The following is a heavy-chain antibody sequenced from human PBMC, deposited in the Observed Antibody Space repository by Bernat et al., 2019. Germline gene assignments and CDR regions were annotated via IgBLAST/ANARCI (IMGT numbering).Heavy chain of an antibody. D-gene: IGHD5/OR15-5a*01. CDR1: GFTFSAYG. Sequence: QVQLVESGGSVVQPGGSLRLSCAASGFTFSAYGMHWARQAPGLGLEWVAFISFHGTNKYHADSVKGRFTISRDNPKNALYLQMDSLRAEDTAVYYCARDLFVSYYYYGMDVWGQGTTVTVSS. CDR3: ARDLFVSYYYYGMDV. J-gene: IGHJ6*02. V-gene: IGHV3-30-3*01. CDR2: ISFHGTNK.